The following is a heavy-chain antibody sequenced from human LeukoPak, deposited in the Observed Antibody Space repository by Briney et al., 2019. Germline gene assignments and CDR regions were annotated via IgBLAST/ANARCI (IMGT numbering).Heavy chain of an antibody. CDR2: ISGSGGST. J-gene: IGHJ4*02. CDR1: GFTFSSYG. CDR3: AKRIQSAMATGY. Sequence: GGSLRLSCAAFGFTFSSYGMSWVRQAPGKGLEWVSAISGSGGSTYYADSVKGRFTISRDNSKNTLYLRMNSLRAEDTAVYYCAKRIQSAMATGYWGQGTLVTVSS. V-gene: IGHV3-23*01. D-gene: IGHD5-18*01.